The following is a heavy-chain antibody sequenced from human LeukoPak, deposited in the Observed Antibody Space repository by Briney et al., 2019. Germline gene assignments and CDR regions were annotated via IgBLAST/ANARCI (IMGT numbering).Heavy chain of an antibody. Sequence: GGSLRLSCAASGFTFDDYGMSWVRQAPGKGLEWVSGINWNGGSTGYADSVKGRFTISRDNAKNSLYLQMNSLRAEDTALYHCARESYGPGSGSYYSPYYYMDVWGKGTTVTISS. CDR1: GFTFDDYG. CDR2: INWNGGST. V-gene: IGHV3-20*01. J-gene: IGHJ6*03. CDR3: ARESYGPGSGSYYSPYYYMDV. D-gene: IGHD3-10*01.